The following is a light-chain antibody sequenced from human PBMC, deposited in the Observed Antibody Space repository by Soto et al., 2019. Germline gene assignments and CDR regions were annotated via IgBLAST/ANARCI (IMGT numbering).Light chain of an antibody. J-gene: IGKJ4*01. CDR1: QSISDY. V-gene: IGKV3-11*01. Sequence: IVLTQSPDPLSLSPGATATLSCRASQSISDYLAWYQQKPGQAPRLLIYDASNRATGIPGRFSGSGSGTDFSLTISSLEAEDFAIYYCQQRSDWPSAFGGGTRVEIK. CDR2: DAS. CDR3: QQRSDWPSA.